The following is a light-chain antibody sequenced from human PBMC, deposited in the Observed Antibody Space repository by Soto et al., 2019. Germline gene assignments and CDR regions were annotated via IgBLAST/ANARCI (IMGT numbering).Light chain of an antibody. V-gene: IGLV2-23*02. CDR2: EVS. CDR1: RSDVGSYNL. Sequence: QSALTQPASVSGSPEQSITISCTGTRSDVGSYNLVSWYQQHPGKAPKLMIYEVSKRPSGVSNRFSGSESGNTASLTISGLQAEDEADYYCCSYAVSSTYVFGTGTKVTVL. J-gene: IGLJ1*01. CDR3: CSYAVSSTYV.